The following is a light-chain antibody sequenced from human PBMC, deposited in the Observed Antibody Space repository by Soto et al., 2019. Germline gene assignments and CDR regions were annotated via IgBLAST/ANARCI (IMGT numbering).Light chain of an antibody. CDR1: SSDVGVYNY. V-gene: IGLV2-11*01. J-gene: IGLJ1*01. CDR2: DVN. Sequence: QSALTQPRSVSGSPGQSVTISCTGTSSDVGVYNYVSWYQQSPGRAPQLMIYDVNKRPSGVPDRFSGSKSANTASLTISGLQADDEADYYCSSYAGSYSYVFGTGTKVTV. CDR3: SSYAGSYSYV.